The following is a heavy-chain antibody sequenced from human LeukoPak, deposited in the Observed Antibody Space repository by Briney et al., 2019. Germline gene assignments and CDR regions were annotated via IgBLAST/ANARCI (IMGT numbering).Heavy chain of an antibody. V-gene: IGHV1-18*01. D-gene: IGHD3-22*01. CDR3: ARSYDSSGNDAFDI. Sequence: GASVKVSCKASGYTFISHGISWVRQAPGQGLEWMGWISAYNGNTNYAQRLQGRVIMTTDTSTSTAYIELRSLRSDDTAVYYCARSYDSSGNDAFDIWGQGTMVTVSS. CDR2: ISAYNGNT. J-gene: IGHJ3*02. CDR1: GYTFISHG.